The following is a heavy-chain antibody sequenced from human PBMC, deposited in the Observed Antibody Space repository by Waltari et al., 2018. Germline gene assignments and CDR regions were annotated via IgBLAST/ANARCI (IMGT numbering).Heavy chain of an antibody. J-gene: IGHJ4*02. CDR1: SVSISSGLYY. D-gene: IGHD3-16*01. V-gene: IGHV4-61*02. CDR2: IYTTGTP. CDR3: ARLEGPTVLGGLFDY. Sequence: QVQLRESGPRLVRPSQTLSLTCTVSSVSISSGLYYWSWIRQPASEGLEWVGHIYTTGTPNSNPSRRRRVAISLDTSKNQFSLNLNSVTAAATAMYYCARLEGPTVLGGLFDYWGQGTLVTVSS.